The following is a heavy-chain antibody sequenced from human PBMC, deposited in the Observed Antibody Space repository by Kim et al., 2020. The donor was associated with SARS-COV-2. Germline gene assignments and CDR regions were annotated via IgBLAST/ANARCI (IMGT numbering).Heavy chain of an antibody. V-gene: IGHV4-59*08. J-gene: IGHJ4*02. CDR3: ARQGTDGSIAVAGDLDY. CDR2: IYYSGST. CDR1: GGSISSYY. Sequence: SETLSLTCTVSGGSISSYYWSWIRQPPGKGLEWIGYIYYSGSTNYNPSLKSRVTISVDTSKNQFSLKLSSVTAADTAVYYCARQGTDGSIAVAGDLDYWGQGTLVTVSS. D-gene: IGHD6-19*01.